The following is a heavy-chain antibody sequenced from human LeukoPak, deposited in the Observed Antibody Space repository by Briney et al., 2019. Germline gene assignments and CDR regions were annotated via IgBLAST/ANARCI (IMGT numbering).Heavy chain of an antibody. CDR1: GFTFSSYG. CDR2: ISYDGSNK. D-gene: IGHD3-22*01. CDR3: AKDDFSYYYDSSGYYPFDY. V-gene: IGHV3-30*18. J-gene: IGHJ4*02. Sequence: GGSLRLSCAASGFTFSSYGMHWVRQAPGKGLEWVAVISYDGSNKYYADSVKGRFTISRDSSKNTLYLQMNSLRAEDTAVYYCAKDDFSYYYDSSGYYPFDYWGQGTLVTVSS.